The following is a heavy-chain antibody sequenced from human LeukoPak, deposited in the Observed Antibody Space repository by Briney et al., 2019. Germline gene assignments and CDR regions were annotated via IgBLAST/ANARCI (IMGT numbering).Heavy chain of an antibody. CDR1: GYTFTSYE. D-gene: IGHD2-8*01. CDR2: VSAYNGNT. J-gene: IGHJ5*02. Sequence: ASVKLSCKVSGYTFTSYEISWVRQAPGHGLEWMGGVSAYNGNTNYAQKFHGKVTMTKDTSTSTAYMELRSLRSDDTAVYYCARGGRAGYCTNGVCYRYNWFDPWGQGTLVTVSS. CDR3: ARGGRAGYCTNGVCYRYNWFDP. V-gene: IGHV1-18*01.